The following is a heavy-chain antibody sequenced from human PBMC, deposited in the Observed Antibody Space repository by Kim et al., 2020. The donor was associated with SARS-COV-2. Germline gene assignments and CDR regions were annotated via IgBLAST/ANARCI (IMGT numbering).Heavy chain of an antibody. Sequence: GESLKISCKGSGYSFTSYWISWVRQMPGKGLEWMGRIDPSDSYTNYSPSFQGHVTISADKSISTAYLQWSSLKASDTAMYYCARGDTAMVAYDYWGQGTLVTVSS. D-gene: IGHD5-18*01. CDR2: IDPSDSYT. V-gene: IGHV5-10-1*01. J-gene: IGHJ4*02. CDR1: GYSFTSYW. CDR3: ARGDTAMVAYDY.